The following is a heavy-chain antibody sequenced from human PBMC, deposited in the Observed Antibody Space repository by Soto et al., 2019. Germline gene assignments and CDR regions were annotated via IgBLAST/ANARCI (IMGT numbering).Heavy chain of an antibody. Sequence: QVQLVESGGGVVQPGRSLRLSCAASGFTFSSYGMHWVRQAPGKGLEWVAVIWYDGSKKYYADSVKGRFTISRNNSKNTLYLQINSLRAEDTAVYYCARDCAGYSSGWYQRGVFDYWGQGTLVTVSS. CDR3: ARDCAGYSSGWYQRGVFDY. J-gene: IGHJ4*02. CDR1: GFTFSSYG. V-gene: IGHV3-33*01. D-gene: IGHD6-19*01. CDR2: IWYDGSKK.